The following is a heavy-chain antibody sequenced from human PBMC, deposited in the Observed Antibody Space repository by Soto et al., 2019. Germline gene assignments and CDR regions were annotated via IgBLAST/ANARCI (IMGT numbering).Heavy chain of an antibody. CDR3: AGGRRSYSSAGYDYYYGMDV. V-gene: IGHV4-39*01. Sequence: SETLSLTCTVSGGSISSSSYYWGWIRQPPGKGLEWIGSIYYSGSTYYNPSPKSRVTISVDTSKNQFSLKLSSVTAADTAVYYCAGGRRSYSSAGYDYYYGMDVWGQGTTVTVSS. CDR1: GGSISSSSYY. D-gene: IGHD1-26*01. J-gene: IGHJ6*02. CDR2: IYYSGST.